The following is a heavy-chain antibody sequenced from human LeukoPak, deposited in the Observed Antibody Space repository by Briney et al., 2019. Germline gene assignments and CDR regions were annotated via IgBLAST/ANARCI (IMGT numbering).Heavy chain of an antibody. V-gene: IGHV4-4*07. Sequence: PSETLSLTCTVSGDSISSYYWSWIREPAGEGLEWIGRISTTGSTHYNPSLKSRVTMSLDTSNNQFSPKLTSVTAADTAVYYCAKVALISLFDWLLSAFDYWGQGTLVTVSS. J-gene: IGHJ4*02. CDR3: AKVALISLFDWLLSAFDY. D-gene: IGHD3-9*01. CDR2: ISTTGST. CDR1: GDSISSYY.